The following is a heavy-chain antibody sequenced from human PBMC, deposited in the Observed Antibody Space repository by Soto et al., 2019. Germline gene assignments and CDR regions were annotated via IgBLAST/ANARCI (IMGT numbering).Heavy chain of an antibody. V-gene: IGHV1-3*01. J-gene: IGHJ4*02. D-gene: IGHD2-15*01. Sequence: QVQLVQSGAEVKKPGASVKVSCKASGYTFTSYAMHWVRQAPGQRLEWMGWINAGNGNTKYSQKFRGRVTITRDTSASTAYMELSSLRSEDTAVYYCARVRVRGVVVAAYFDYWGQGTLVTVSS. CDR1: GYTFTSYA. CDR2: INAGNGNT. CDR3: ARVRVRGVVVAAYFDY.